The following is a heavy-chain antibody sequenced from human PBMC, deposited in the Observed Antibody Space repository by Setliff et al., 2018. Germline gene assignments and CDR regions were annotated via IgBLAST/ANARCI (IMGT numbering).Heavy chain of an antibody. D-gene: IGHD3-22*01. CDR2: IYYSGST. CDR3: ARDYYDSSGYYLLAFDI. V-gene: IGHV4-59*12. Sequence: SETLSLTCTVSGGSISSYYWSWIRQPPGKGLEWIGYIYYSGSTNYNPSLKSRVTISVDTSKNQFSLKLSSVTAADTAVYYCARDYYDSSGYYLLAFDIWGQGTMVTVSS. J-gene: IGHJ3*02. CDR1: GGSISSYY.